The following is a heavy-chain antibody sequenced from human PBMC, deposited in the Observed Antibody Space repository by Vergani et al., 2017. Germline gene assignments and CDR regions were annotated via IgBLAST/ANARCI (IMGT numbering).Heavy chain of an antibody. J-gene: IGHJ6*03. CDR1: GYSFTSYW. D-gene: IGHD2-15*01. Sequence: EVQLVQSGAEVKKPGESLKISCKGSGYSFTSYWIGWVRQMPGKGLEWMGIIYPGDSDTRYSPSFQGQVTISADKSISTAYLQWSSLKASDTAMYYCARHIEHLGPHYYYYYYMDVWGKGTTVIVSS. CDR3: ARHIEHLGPHYYYYYYMDV. V-gene: IGHV5-51*01. CDR2: IYPGDSDT.